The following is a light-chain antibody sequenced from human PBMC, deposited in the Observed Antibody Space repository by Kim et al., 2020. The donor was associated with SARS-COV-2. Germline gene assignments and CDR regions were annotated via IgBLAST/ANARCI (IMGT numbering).Light chain of an antibody. CDR3: QQYNNRPPWT. Sequence: SPGGRAALSGRASQSVSSNLAWYQQKPGQAPRLLIYGASTRATGIPARFSGGGSGTEFTLTISSLQSEDFAVYFCQQYNNRPPWTLGQGTKVEIK. CDR1: QSVSSN. V-gene: IGKV3-15*01. J-gene: IGKJ1*01. CDR2: GAS.